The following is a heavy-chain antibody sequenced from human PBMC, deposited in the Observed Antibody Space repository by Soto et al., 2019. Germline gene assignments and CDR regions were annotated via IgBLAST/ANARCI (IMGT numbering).Heavy chain of an antibody. CDR3: ARVGYGSGSRIGY. CDR2: ISYDGSNK. D-gene: IGHD3-10*01. Sequence: QVQLVESGGGVVQPGRSLRLSCAASGFTFSSYAMHWVRQAPGKGLEWVAVISYDGSNKYYADSVKGRFTISRDTSKNTLYLQMNSLRAEDTAVYYCARVGYGSGSRIGYLGQGTLVTVSS. J-gene: IGHJ4*02. V-gene: IGHV3-30-3*01. CDR1: GFTFSSYA.